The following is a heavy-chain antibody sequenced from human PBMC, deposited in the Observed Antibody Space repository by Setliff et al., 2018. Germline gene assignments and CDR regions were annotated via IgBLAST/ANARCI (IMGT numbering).Heavy chain of an antibody. CDR2: INPGGGSS. CDR1: GYSLISHY. V-gene: IGHV1-46*01. D-gene: IGHD3-10*01. J-gene: IGHJ4*02. Sequence: ASVKVSCKASGYSLISHYMHWLRQAPGQGLEWMGLINPGGGSSTYAQKFQGRVSLTRDTSTSTVYMEVNNLRSEDTALYFCARGGLASAGRKGVLDHWGQGTLVTVSS. CDR3: ARGGLASAGRKGVLDH.